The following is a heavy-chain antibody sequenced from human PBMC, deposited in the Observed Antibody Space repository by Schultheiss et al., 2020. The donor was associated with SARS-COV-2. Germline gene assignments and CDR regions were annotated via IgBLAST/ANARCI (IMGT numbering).Heavy chain of an antibody. D-gene: IGHD3-10*01. J-gene: IGHJ4*02. CDR2: IYHSGST. CDR1: GGSITSFY. CDR3: ARHRRSVPGQTYDY. Sequence: GSLRLSCSVSGGSITSFYWNWIRQTPGKGLEWIGEIYHSGSTNYNPSLKSRVTISVDTSKNQFSLKLSSVTAADTAVYYCARHRRSVPGQTYDYWGQGTLVTVSS. V-gene: IGHV4-59*08.